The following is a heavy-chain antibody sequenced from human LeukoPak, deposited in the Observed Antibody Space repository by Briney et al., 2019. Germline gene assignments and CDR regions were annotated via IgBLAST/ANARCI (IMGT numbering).Heavy chain of an antibody. Sequence: GASVKVSCKASGYTFTSYYMHWVRQAPGQGLEWMGIINPSGGSTSYAQKFQGRVTTTRDMSTSTVYMELSSLRSEDTAVYYCAREASPGAFDIWGQGTMVTVSS. CDR2: INPSGGST. CDR1: GYTFTSYY. CDR3: AREASPGAFDI. D-gene: IGHD6-6*01. J-gene: IGHJ3*02. V-gene: IGHV1-46*01.